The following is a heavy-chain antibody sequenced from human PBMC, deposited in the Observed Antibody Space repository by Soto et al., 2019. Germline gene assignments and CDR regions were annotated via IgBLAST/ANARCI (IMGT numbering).Heavy chain of an antibody. J-gene: IGHJ6*02. V-gene: IGHV3-30-3*01. CDR2: ISYDGSNK. D-gene: IGHD5-18*01. Sequence: GGSLRLSCAASGFTFSSYAMHWVRQAPGKGLEWVAVISYDGSNKYYADPVKGRFTISRDNSKNTLYLQMNSLRAEDTAVYYCARDLRDTAMAEPGVDYYYYGMDVWGQGTTVTVSS. CDR1: GFTFSSYA. CDR3: ARDLRDTAMAEPGVDYYYYGMDV.